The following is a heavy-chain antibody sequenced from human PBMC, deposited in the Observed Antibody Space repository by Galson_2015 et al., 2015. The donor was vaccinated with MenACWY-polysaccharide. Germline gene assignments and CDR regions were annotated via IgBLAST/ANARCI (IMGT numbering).Heavy chain of an antibody. Sequence: CAISGDSVSNYSAAWNWIRQSPSRGLEGLGRTYYRSKWYNDYAVSVKSRITINPDTSKKQFSLQLNSVTPEDTAVYYCARENSYHYVMDVWGQGTTVTVSS. CDR3: ARENSYHYVMDV. J-gene: IGHJ6*02. CDR2: TYYRSKWYN. V-gene: IGHV6-1*01. CDR1: GDSVSNYSAA.